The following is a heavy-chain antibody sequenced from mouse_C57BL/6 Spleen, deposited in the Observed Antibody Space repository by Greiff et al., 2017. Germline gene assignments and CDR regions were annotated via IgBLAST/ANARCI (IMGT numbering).Heavy chain of an antibody. D-gene: IGHD2-3*01. Sequence: VQLQQPGAELVKPGASVKLSCKASGYTFTSYWMHWVKQRPGQGLEWIGMIHPNSGSTNYNEKFKSKATLTVDKSSSTAYMQLSSLTSEDSAVYYCARSYDGYYSWYLDVWGTGTTVTVSS. CDR2: IHPNSGST. J-gene: IGHJ1*03. CDR1: GYTFTSYW. CDR3: ARSYDGYYSWYLDV. V-gene: IGHV1-64*01.